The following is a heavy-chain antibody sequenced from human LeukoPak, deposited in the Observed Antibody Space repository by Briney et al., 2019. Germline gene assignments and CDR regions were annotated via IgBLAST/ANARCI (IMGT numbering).Heavy chain of an antibody. CDR3: ARGDYYDSSGYYHDAFDI. J-gene: IGHJ3*02. V-gene: IGHV3-7*04. CDR2: IKQDGTET. Sequence: GGSLRLSCAASGFIFSSYWMTWVRQAPGKGLEWVANIKQDGTETYYVDSLKGRFTISRDNAKNSLYLQLNSLRAEDTAVYYCARGDYYDSSGYYHDAFDIWGQGTMVTVSS. CDR1: GFIFSSYW. D-gene: IGHD3-22*01.